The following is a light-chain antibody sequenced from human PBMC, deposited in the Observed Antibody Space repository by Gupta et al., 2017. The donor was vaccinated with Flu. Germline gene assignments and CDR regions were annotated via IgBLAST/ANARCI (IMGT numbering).Light chain of an antibody. Sequence: ETVMTQSPATLSVSPGESATLSCRASQSVRNNYLGWYQQKPGQAPRLLIYGVSTRATGVPARFSGSGSGTEFTLTISSLQSEEFAVYFCQQYSSWPLTFGGGTXVEIK. CDR2: GVS. CDR1: QSVRNN. CDR3: QQYSSWPLT. J-gene: IGKJ4*01. V-gene: IGKV3-15*01.